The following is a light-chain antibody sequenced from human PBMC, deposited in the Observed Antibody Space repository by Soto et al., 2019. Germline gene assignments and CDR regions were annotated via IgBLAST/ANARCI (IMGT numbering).Light chain of an antibody. V-gene: IGLV2-14*01. CDR2: DVS. CDR3: SSFPTSSTFV. J-gene: IGLJ1*01. Sequence: QSVLAQPASVSGSPGQSITISCTGTSSDVGRYNYVSWFQQHPGKAPKLLIYDVSNWPSGVSDRFSGSKSGNTASLTISGLQAEDEADYYCSSFPTSSTFVFGTGTKVTVL. CDR1: SSDVGRYNY.